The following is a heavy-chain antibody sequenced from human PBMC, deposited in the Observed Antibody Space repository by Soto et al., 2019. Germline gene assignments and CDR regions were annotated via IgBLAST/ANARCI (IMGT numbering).Heavy chain of an antibody. Sequence: VASVKVSCKTSGATFSSYAITWVRQAPGQGLEWMGGIVPTVDTSTYAQKLQGRVTMTTDTSASIAYMELRSLRSDDTAVYYCARDNGQWLVSDWGQGTLVTVSS. CDR1: GATFSSYA. D-gene: IGHD6-19*01. J-gene: IGHJ1*01. CDR2: IVPTVDTS. CDR3: ARDNGQWLVSD. V-gene: IGHV1-69*05.